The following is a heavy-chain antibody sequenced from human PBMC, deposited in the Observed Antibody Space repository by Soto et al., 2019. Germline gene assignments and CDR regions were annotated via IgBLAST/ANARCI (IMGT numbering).Heavy chain of an antibody. Sequence: GGSLRLSCAASGFTFSSYAMSWVRQAPGKGLEWVSAISGSGGSTYYADSVKGRFTISRDNSKNTLYLQMNSLRAEDTAVYYCAKGFLTIFGVDDAFDIWGQGTMVPVSS. CDR2: ISGSGGST. CDR1: GFTFSSYA. CDR3: AKGFLTIFGVDDAFDI. D-gene: IGHD3-3*01. J-gene: IGHJ3*02. V-gene: IGHV3-23*01.